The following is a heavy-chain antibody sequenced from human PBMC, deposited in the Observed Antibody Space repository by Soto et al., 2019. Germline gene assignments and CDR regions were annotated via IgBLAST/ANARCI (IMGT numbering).Heavy chain of an antibody. V-gene: IGHV1-69*13. D-gene: IGHD5-18*01. CDR3: ARDGYSYGNNWFDP. CDR1: GGTFSSYA. J-gene: IGHJ5*02. Sequence: AASVKVSCKASGGTFSSYAISWVRQAPGQGLEWMGGIIPIFGTANYAQKFQGRVTITADESTSTAYMELSSLRSEDTAVYYCARDGYSYGNNWFDPWGQGTLVTVSS. CDR2: IIPIFGTA.